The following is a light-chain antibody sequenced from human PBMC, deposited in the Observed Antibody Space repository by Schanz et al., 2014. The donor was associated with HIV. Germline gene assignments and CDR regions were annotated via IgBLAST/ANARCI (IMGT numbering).Light chain of an antibody. V-gene: IGKV3-20*01. CDR1: QSVSSNY. Sequence: EIVLTQSPGTLSLSPGETATLSCGASQSVSSNYLAWYQMKPGQAPRLLIYGASSRATGIPDRFSGSGSGTDFTLTISRLEPEDFAVYYCQQCSNSPLTFGGGTKVEIK. CDR2: GAS. J-gene: IGKJ4*01. CDR3: QQCSNSPLT.